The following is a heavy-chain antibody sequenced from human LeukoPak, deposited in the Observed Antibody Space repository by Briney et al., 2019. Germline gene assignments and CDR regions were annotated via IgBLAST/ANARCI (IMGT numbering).Heavy chain of an antibody. Sequence: GGSLRLSCAASGFTFSNAWMTWVRQAPGKGLECVGRIKSKTDGGTTDYAAPVKGRFTISRDDSKNTLYLQMNSLKTEDTAVYYCTTDTIVVVPAALPRDYWGQGTLVTVSS. CDR3: TTDTIVVVPAALPRDY. J-gene: IGHJ4*02. D-gene: IGHD2-2*01. CDR1: GFTFSNAW. V-gene: IGHV3-15*01. CDR2: IKSKTDGGTT.